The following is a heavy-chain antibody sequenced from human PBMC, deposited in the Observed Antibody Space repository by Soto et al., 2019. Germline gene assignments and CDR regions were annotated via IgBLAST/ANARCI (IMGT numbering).Heavy chain of an antibody. CDR2: INPNSGGT. Sequence: QVQLVQSGAEVKKPGASVKVSCKASGYTFTGYYMHWVRQAPGQGLEWMGWINPNSGGTNHAQKFQGRVTMTRDTSISTAYMELSRLRSDDTAVYYCARPVGYCSSTSCYTHYGMDVWGQGTTVTVSS. CDR3: ARPVGYCSSTSCYTHYGMDV. V-gene: IGHV1-2*02. CDR1: GYTFTGYY. J-gene: IGHJ6*02. D-gene: IGHD2-2*02.